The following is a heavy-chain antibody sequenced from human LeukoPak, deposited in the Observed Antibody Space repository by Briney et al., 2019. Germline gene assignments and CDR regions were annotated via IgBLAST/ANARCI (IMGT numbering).Heavy chain of an antibody. CDR3: TTDGAGVLRYFDWLSFDY. Sequence: GGSLRLSCAASGFTFSNAWMSWVRQAPGKGLEGVGRIKSRTGGGTTDYAAPVKGRFTISRDDSKNTLYLQMNSLKTEDTAVYYCTTDGAGVLRYFDWLSFDYWGQGTLVTVSS. V-gene: IGHV3-15*01. D-gene: IGHD3-9*01. CDR1: GFTFSNAW. J-gene: IGHJ4*02. CDR2: IKSRTGGGTT.